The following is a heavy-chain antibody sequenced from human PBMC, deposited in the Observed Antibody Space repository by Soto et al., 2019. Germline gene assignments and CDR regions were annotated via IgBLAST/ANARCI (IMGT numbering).Heavy chain of an antibody. Sequence: QVQLVESGGGVVQPGRSLRLSCEASGFTFRSYAMNWVRQAPGKGLEWVALISFEGSKKKYADSVKGRFTISRDNYKSTLSLQMNSLTIQDKAVYYCARSGSSCPFDPWCQGTMVPVYS. V-gene: IGHV3-30*04. CDR3: ARSGSSCPFDP. J-gene: IGHJ5*02. CDR2: ISFEGSKK. D-gene: IGHD1-26*01. CDR1: GFTFRSYA.